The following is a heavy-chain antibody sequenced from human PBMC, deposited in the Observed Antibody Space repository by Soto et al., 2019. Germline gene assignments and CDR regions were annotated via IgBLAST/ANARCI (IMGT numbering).Heavy chain of an antibody. CDR2: LYNTGRT. CDR3: ATVLCGVCGGDCYPLDV. V-gene: IGHV4-59*01. D-gene: IGHD2-21*02. CDR1: GASISRYY. J-gene: IGHJ6*02. Sequence: QVRLQESGPGLVKPSETLSLTCTVSGASISRYYWSWIRQSPGKGLEWIGYLYNTGRTIYNPSLTLPVSRSVDPSXSXLSLMMNSVTAADPAVYYWATVLCGVCGGDCYPLDVWGQGTTVTVSS.